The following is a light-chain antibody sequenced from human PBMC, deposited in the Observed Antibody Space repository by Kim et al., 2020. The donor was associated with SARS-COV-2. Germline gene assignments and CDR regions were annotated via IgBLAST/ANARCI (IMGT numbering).Light chain of an antibody. CDR3: QQYGSSPWT. CDR2: GAS. Sequence: EVVLTQSPGTLSLSPGERATLSCRASQSVGSNSLAWYQQKPGQAPGLLISGASRRVTGIPDRFSGSGSATDFTLTISRLEPEDFAVYYCQQYGSSPWTFGQGTKVDIK. J-gene: IGKJ1*01. CDR1: QSVGSNS. V-gene: IGKV3-20*01.